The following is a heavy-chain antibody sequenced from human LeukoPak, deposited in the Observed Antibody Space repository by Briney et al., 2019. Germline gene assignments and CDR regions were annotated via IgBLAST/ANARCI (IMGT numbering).Heavy chain of an antibody. Sequence: PGGSLRLSCVVSGIPFSDYYMNWIRQAPAKGVEWISYISSSSSYTDYADSVKGRFTISRDNAKSALYLQLNSLRLEDTAVYYCAAGTAADFWGQGTLVTVSS. V-gene: IGHV3-11*03. CDR2: ISSSSSYT. CDR3: AAGTAADF. J-gene: IGHJ4*02. CDR1: GIPFSDYY. D-gene: IGHD6-13*01.